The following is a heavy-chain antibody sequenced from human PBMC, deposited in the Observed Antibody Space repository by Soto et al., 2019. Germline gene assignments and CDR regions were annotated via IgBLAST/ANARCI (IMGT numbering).Heavy chain of an antibody. CDR3: ARVKPGGFGELTGIDA. CDR1: GYTFTSYA. V-gene: IGHV1-3*01. J-gene: IGHJ6*02. CDR2: INAGNGNT. Sequence: ASVKVSCKASGYTFTSYAMHWVRQAPGQRLEWMGWINAGNGNTKYSQKFQGRVTITRDTSASTAYMELNSLRAEDTGVYYCARVKPGGFGELTGIDAWGQGTTVTVSS. D-gene: IGHD3-10*01.